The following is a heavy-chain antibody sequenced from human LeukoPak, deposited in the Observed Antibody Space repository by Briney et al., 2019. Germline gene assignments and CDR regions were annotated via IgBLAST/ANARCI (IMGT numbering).Heavy chain of an antibody. J-gene: IGHJ4*02. V-gene: IGHV3-30*03. Sequence: PGRSLRLSCAASGFTFSSYGMHWVRQAPGKGLEWVAVISYDGSNKYYADSVKGRFTISRDNSKNTLYLQMNSLRAEDTAVYYCARDALRVATDRPDYWGQGTLVTVSS. CDR3: ARDALRVATDRPDY. D-gene: IGHD5-12*01. CDR2: ISYDGSNK. CDR1: GFTFSSYG.